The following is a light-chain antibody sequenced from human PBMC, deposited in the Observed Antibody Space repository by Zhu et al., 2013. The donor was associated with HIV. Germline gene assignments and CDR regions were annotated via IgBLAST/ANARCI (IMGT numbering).Light chain of an antibody. J-gene: IGKJ3*01. Sequence: EVVMTQSPATLSASPGETVTLSCRASQSVGSSLAWYQQKPGQAPRLLIYGSSTRAAAIPARFSGSGSWTEFALTISSLQSEDFALYYCHQYNSWPKTFGPGTKV. CDR3: HQYNSWPKT. CDR1: QSVGSS. CDR2: GSS. V-gene: IGKV3-15*01.